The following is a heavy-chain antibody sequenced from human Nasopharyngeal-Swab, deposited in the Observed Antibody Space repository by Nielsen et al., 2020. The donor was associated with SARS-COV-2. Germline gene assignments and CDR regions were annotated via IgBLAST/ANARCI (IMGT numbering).Heavy chain of an antibody. Sequence: ETLSLTCTVSGGSISSYYWSWIRQPPGKGLEWIGYIYYSGSTNYNPSLKSRVTISVDTSKNQFSLKLSSVTAADTAVYYCAGVGATRSFDYWGQGTLVTVSS. V-gene: IGHV4-59*01. J-gene: IGHJ4*02. CDR1: GGSISSYY. CDR3: AGVGATRSFDY. D-gene: IGHD1-26*01. CDR2: IYYSGST.